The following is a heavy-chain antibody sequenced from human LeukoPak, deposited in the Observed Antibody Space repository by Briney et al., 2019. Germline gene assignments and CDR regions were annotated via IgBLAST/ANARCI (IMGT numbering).Heavy chain of an antibody. Sequence: ASVRVSCKASGYTFTGYYMHWVRQAPGQGLGWMGWIKANSGGTNYAQKFQGRVTMTRDTSISTAYMELSRLRSDDTAVYYCARLWQNYYYYYMDVWGKGTTVTVSS. D-gene: IGHD2-21*01. CDR1: GYTFTGYY. CDR2: IKANSGGT. J-gene: IGHJ6*03. V-gene: IGHV1-2*02. CDR3: ARLWQNYYYYYMDV.